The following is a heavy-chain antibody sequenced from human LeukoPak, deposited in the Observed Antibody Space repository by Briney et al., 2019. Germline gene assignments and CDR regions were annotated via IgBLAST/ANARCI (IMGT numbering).Heavy chain of an antibody. CDR1: GFTFSSYS. CDR3: ARVGAGPYFDY. CDR2: ISSSSSYI. V-gene: IGHV3-21*01. Sequence: GGSLRLSCAASGFTFSSYSMNWVRQAPGKGLEWVSSISSSSSYIYYADSVKGRFTISRDNAKNSLYLQMNSLRAEGTAVYYCARVGAGPYFDYWGQGTLVTVSS. D-gene: IGHD1-26*01. J-gene: IGHJ4*02.